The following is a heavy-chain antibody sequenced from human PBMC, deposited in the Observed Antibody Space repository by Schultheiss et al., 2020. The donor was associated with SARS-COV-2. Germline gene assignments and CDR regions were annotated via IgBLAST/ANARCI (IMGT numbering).Heavy chain of an antibody. CDR2: ISAYNGNT. D-gene: IGHD6-19*01. CDR1: GYTFTNYG. Sequence: ASVKVSCKASGYTFTNYGISWVRQAPGQGLEWMGWISAYNGNTNYAQKLQGRVTMTTDTSTSTAYMELRSLRSDDTAVYYCARDMMYTVAGTGRVDYWGQGTLVTVSS. CDR3: ARDMMYTVAGTGRVDY. J-gene: IGHJ4*02. V-gene: IGHV1-18*01.